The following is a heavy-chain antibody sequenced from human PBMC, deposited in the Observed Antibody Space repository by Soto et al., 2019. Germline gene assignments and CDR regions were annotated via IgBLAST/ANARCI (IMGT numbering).Heavy chain of an antibody. CDR2: INSDGSST. CDR1: GFTFSSYW. Sequence: GGSLRLSCAASGFTFSSYWMHWVRQAPGKGLVWVSRINSDGSSTSYADSVKGRFTISRDNAKNTLYLQMNSLRAEDTAVYYCASIAAAGTLVDYWGQGTLVTVSS. J-gene: IGHJ4*02. D-gene: IGHD6-13*01. V-gene: IGHV3-74*01. CDR3: ASIAAAGTLVDY.